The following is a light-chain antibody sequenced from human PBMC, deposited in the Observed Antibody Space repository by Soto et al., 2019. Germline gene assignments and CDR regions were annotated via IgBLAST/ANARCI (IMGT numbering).Light chain of an antibody. CDR3: QQYNTYLLT. CDR1: QSVNRW. CDR2: DAA. Sequence: DLQMTQSPSTLSASVGDRVAITCRASQSVNRWLAWYQQKPGKAPKLLIYDAATLESGVPSRFSGSGSGTQFTPTISSLQPDDFATYYCQQYNTYLLTFGGGTKVDIK. V-gene: IGKV1-5*01. J-gene: IGKJ4*01.